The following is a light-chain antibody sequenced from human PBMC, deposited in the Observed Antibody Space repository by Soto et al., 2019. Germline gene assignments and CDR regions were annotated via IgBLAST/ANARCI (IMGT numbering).Light chain of an antibody. J-gene: IGKJ3*01. CDR2: GAS. Sequence: EIVLTQSPGTLSLSPGERATLSCRASQNVTSSDLAWHQQKPGQAPRLLIYGASNRASGLPDRFSGSGSGTDFILTISRLEPEDFAVYYCQQYGSLPFTFGPGTKVDI. V-gene: IGKV3-20*01. CDR1: QNVTSSD. CDR3: QQYGSLPFT.